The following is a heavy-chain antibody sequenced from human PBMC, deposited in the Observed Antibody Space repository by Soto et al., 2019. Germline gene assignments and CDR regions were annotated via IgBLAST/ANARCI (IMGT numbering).Heavy chain of an antibody. J-gene: IGHJ4*02. V-gene: IGHV3-30*18. D-gene: IGHD3-10*01. Sequence: QVQLVESGGGVVQPGRSLRLSCAASGFTFSSYGMHWVRQAPGKGLEWVAVIIYDGSTKYYAYSVKGRFTISRDNSKSTLYLQLNRLRAADTAVYYCAKDRMGAGVRGYFAYWGQGTLVTVSS. CDR2: IIYDGSTK. CDR3: AKDRMGAGVRGYFAY. CDR1: GFTFSSYG.